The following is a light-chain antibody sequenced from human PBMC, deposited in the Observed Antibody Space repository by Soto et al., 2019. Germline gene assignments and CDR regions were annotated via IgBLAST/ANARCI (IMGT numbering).Light chain of an antibody. CDR1: NNDVGDYNY. CDR3: CAYSTSSALPYV. J-gene: IGLJ1*01. CDR2: DVS. Sequence: QSALTQPASVSGSPGQSITISCTGTNNDVGDYNYVSWYQQYPGKAPKLIIYDVSTRPSGVSGRFAGSKSGNTASLTISGLQREEEAYYYCCAYSTSSALPYVFGTGTKVTVL. V-gene: IGLV2-14*01.